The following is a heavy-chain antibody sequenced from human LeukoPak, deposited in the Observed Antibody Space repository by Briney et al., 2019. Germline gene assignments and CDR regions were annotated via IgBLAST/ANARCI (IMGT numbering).Heavy chain of an antibody. Sequence: ASVKVSCKASGYTFTGYYKHWVRQAPGQGLEWMGWINPNSGGTNYAQKFQGRVTMTRDTSISTAYVELSRLRSDDTAVYYCAREVLSSGYSIDYWGQGTLVTVSS. V-gene: IGHV1-2*02. CDR2: INPNSGGT. CDR3: AREVLSSGYSIDY. CDR1: GYTFTGYY. J-gene: IGHJ4*02. D-gene: IGHD3-22*01.